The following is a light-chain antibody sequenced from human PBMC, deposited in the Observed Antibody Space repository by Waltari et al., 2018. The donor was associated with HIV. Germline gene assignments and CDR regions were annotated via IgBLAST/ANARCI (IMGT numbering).Light chain of an antibody. Sequence: EVVMTQSPATLLESPGKTANLSCRASRSVGGSLAWYHQKPGRGPRLLIDGASSRASGFPPTFSGSGAGTDFSLSISSRRSDDLGIYYCQQYNTWPLTFGRGTTVEIK. V-gene: IGKV3-15*01. J-gene: IGKJ1*01. CDR2: GAS. CDR3: QQYNTWPLT. CDR1: RSVGGS.